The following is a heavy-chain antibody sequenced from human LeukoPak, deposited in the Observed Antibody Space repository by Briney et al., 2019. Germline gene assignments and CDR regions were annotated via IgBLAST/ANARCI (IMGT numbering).Heavy chain of an antibody. D-gene: IGHD3-22*01. CDR1: GFTFDDYG. CDR2: INWNGGST. V-gene: IGHV3-20*01. J-gene: IGHJ5*02. Sequence: GGSLRLSCAASGFTFDDYGMSWVRQAPGKGLEWVSGINWNGGSTGYADSVKGRFTISRDNAKNSLYLQMNSLRAEDTALYHCARDHLDYDSSGYYYAPWGQGTLVTASS. CDR3: ARDHLDYDSSGYYYAP.